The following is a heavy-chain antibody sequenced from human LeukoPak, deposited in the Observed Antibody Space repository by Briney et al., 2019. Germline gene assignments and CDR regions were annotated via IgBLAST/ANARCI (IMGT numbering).Heavy chain of an antibody. CDR2: IHQDGSQK. CDR1: GFTFSSYW. CDR3: ASRYYLDP. V-gene: IGHV3-7*01. J-gene: IGHJ5*02. Sequence: GGSRRLSCAASGFTFSSYWMSWVRQAPGKGLEWVANIHQDGSQKYYVDSVKGRFTISRDNAKNSVYLQMNSLRAEDTAVYYCASRYYLDPWGQGTLVTVSS. D-gene: IGHD3-10*01.